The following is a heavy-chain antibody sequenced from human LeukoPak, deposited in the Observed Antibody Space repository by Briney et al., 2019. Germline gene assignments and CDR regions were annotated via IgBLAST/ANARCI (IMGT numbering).Heavy chain of an antibody. CDR2: IYHSGST. CDR1: GGSISSGGYS. Sequence: TSSQTLSLTCAVSGGSISSGGYSWSWIRQPPGKGLEWIGYIYHSGSTYYNPSLKSRVTISVDRSKNQFSLKLSSVTAADTAVYYCARATMIGYPNFDYWGQGTLVTVSS. V-gene: IGHV4-30-2*01. J-gene: IGHJ4*02. D-gene: IGHD3-22*01. CDR3: ARATMIGYPNFDY.